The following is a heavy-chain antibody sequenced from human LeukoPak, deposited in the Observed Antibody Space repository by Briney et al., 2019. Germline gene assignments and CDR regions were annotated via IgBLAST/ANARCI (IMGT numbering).Heavy chain of an antibody. CDR1: GGSVSAYY. D-gene: IGHD1-14*01. J-gene: IGHJ4*02. CDR3: ARGRMGDC. Sequence: SDTLSLTCSVSGGSVSAYYWSWIRQPLGGGLEWIGEINHSGSTNYNPSLKSRVTISVDTSKNQFSLKLSSVTAADTAVYYCARGRMGDCWGQGTLVTVSS. V-gene: IGHV4-34*01. CDR2: INHSGST.